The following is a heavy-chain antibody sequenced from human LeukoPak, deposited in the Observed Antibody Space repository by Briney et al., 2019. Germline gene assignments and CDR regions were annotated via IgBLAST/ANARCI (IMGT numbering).Heavy chain of an antibody. D-gene: IGHD2-15*01. V-gene: IGHV1-8*03. CDR3: ARAGSVTSYYYYYMDV. CDR2: MNPNSGNT. J-gene: IGHJ6*03. CDR1: RYTFTTSD. Sequence: ASVKVSCKASRYTFTTSDINWVRQATGQGLEWMGWMNPNSGNTGYAQRFQGRVTITMNTSMSTAYMELSSLRSEDTAVYYCARAGSVTSYYYYYMDVWGKGTTVTVSS.